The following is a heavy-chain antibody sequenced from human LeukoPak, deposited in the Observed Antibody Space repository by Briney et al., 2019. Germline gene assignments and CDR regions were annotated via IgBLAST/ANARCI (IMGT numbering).Heavy chain of an antibody. CDR3: ARDIYGSGSYEGD. Sequence: GGSLRLSCAASGFTFSSYAMHWVRQAPGKGLEWVAVISYDGSNKYYADSVKGRFTISRDNSKNTLYLQMNSLRAEDTAVYYCARDIYGSGSYEGDWGQGTLVTVSS. V-gene: IGHV3-30-3*01. CDR2: ISYDGSNK. J-gene: IGHJ4*02. CDR1: GFTFSSYA. D-gene: IGHD3-10*01.